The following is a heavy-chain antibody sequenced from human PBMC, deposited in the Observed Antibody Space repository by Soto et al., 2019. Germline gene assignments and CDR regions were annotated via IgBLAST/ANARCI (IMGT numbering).Heavy chain of an antibody. CDR1: VGTFSSYS. Sequence: QVQLVQSGAEVKKPGSSVKVACKASVGTFSSYSINWVRQAPGQGLEWMGEIIPIFGPANYAQKFQGRVTVTADESPSTAYMELSSLRSEDTAVYSCARDGGRHTGGLDYWGQGKLVTGSS. J-gene: IGHJ4*02. D-gene: IGHD1-26*01. V-gene: IGHV1-69*01. CDR2: IIPIFGPA. CDR3: ARDGGRHTGGLDY.